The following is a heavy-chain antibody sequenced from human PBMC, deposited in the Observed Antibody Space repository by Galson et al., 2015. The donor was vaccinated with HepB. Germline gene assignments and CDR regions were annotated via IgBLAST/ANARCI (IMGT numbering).Heavy chain of an antibody. D-gene: IGHD2-8*01. CDR3: AKGGSFDDNGYLRPHYYYGMDV. CDR1: GYSLTDSS. J-gene: IGHJ6*02. CDR2: FDPEAGAT. V-gene: IGHV1-24*01. Sequence: SVKVSCKVSGYSLTDSSMHWVRQVPGKGLEWMGTFDPEAGATVYAQNFQGRVAMTEDTSTDTAYMELSSLRSEDTAVYYCAKGGSFDDNGYLRPHYYYGMDVWGQGTTVTVSS.